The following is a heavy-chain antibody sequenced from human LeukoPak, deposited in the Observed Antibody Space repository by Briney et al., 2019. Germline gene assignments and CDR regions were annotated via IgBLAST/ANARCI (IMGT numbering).Heavy chain of an antibody. D-gene: IGHD4-17*01. CDR3: ARGGGSYGDYSLWLGY. CDR1: GYTFSGYG. CDR2: VSAYNGNT. J-gene: IGHJ4*02. V-gene: IGHV1-18*01. Sequence: ASVKVSCKASGYTFSGYGFSWVRQAPGQGLEGRGWVSAYNGNTKYAQNYQGRVTMTTDTSTSTAYMELRSLRSDDTAVYYCARGGGSYGDYSLWLGYWGQGTLVTVSS.